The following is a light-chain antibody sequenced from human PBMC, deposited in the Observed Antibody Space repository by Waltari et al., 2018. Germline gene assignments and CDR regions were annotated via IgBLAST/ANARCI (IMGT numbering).Light chain of an antibody. CDR2: WAS. J-gene: IGKJ4*01. Sequence: DIVMTQSPDSLAVSLGERATINCKSSQSVLYSSNNKNYLAWYQQKPGQPPKLLIYWASTRESGVPDRCSGSCSGTYFTLTISSLQAEDVAVYYCQQYYTTPLTFGGGTKVEIK. V-gene: IGKV4-1*01. CDR1: QSVLYSSNNKNY. CDR3: QQYYTTPLT.